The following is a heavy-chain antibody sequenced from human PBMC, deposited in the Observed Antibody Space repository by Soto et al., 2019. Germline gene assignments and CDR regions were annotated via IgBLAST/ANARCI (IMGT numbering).Heavy chain of an antibody. CDR3: ATRSGGGGAFDF. CDR2: ISSSGSTT. V-gene: IGHV3-48*03. CDR1: GFTFYTYE. J-gene: IGHJ3*01. Sequence: LRLSCAASGFTFYTYEMNWVRQAPGKGLEWVSYISSSGSTTYYADSVRGRFTISRDNAKNSLYLQMNSLRAEDTAIYYCATRSGGGGAFDFWGQGTMVTVSS. D-gene: IGHD3-10*01.